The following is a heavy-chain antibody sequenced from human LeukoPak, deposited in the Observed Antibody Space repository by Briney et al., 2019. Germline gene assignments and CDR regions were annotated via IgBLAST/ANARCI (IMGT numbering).Heavy chain of an antibody. CDR2: ISGYNGET. J-gene: IGHJ4*02. CDR3: ARDVNSSGYLPTSPNFDY. V-gene: IGHV1-18*01. Sequence: ASVKVSCRASGYSFTNYGINWVRQAPGEGLEWMGWISGYNGETKNAQKLQGRVTMTTDTSTSTAYMELRSLRSDDTAVYYCARDVNSSGYLPTSPNFDYWGQGTLVTVSS. CDR1: GYSFTNYG. D-gene: IGHD3-22*01.